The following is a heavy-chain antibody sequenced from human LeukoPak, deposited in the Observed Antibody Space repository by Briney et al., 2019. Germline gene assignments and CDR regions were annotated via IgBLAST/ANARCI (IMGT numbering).Heavy chain of an antibody. D-gene: IGHD2/OR15-2a*01. CDR1: SGSISPYY. J-gene: IGHJ5*02. CDR3: AREGTTDWFDP. CDR2: IYYSGNT. V-gene: IGHV4-59*01. Sequence: TSQTLSLTCTVSSGSISPYYWSWIRQPPGKGLEWIGYIYYSGNTNYNPSLKNRVTISVDTSKNQFSLKLSSVTAADTAVYYCAREGTTDWFDPWGQGTLVTVSS.